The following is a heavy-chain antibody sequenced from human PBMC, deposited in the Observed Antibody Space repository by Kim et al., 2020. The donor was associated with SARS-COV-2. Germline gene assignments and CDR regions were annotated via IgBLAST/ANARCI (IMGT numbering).Heavy chain of an antibody. CDR1: GYTFTSYA. CDR3: ARDTSSGWSPGYDY. CDR2: INAGNGNT. J-gene: IGHJ4*02. V-gene: IGHV1-3*01. D-gene: IGHD6-19*01. Sequence: ASVKVSCKASGYTFTSYAMHWVRQAPGQRLEWMGWINAGNGNTKYSQKFQGRVTITRDTSASTAYMELSSLRSEDTAVYYCARDTSSGWSPGYDYWGQGTLVTVSS.